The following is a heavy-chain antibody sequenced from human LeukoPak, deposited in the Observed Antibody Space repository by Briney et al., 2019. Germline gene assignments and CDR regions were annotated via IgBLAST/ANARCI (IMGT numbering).Heavy chain of an antibody. V-gene: IGHV3-66*01. CDR1: GVTFSSNY. Sequence: PSGSLRLSCAASGVTFSSNYMSWVRHAPGYGLEWVSVIYSGGSTYYADSVKGRFTSSRDNSKNTLYLQMNSLRAEDTAVYYCASTFYGDSPPYWGQGTLVTVSS. J-gene: IGHJ4*02. CDR3: ASTFYGDSPPY. CDR2: IYSGGST. D-gene: IGHD4-17*01.